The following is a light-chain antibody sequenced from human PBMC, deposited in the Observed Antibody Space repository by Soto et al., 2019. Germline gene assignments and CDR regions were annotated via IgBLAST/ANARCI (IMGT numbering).Light chain of an antibody. V-gene: IGKV3-11*01. CDR3: QQRSNWPSIT. J-gene: IGKJ1*01. CDR2: DAS. CDR1: QSVSSY. Sequence: EIVLTQSPATLSLSPGERATLSCRASQSVSSYLAWYQQKPGQAPRLLIYDASNRATGIPARFGGSGSGTDFTLTISDLEPEDFAVYYCQQRSNWPSITFGQGTKVDI.